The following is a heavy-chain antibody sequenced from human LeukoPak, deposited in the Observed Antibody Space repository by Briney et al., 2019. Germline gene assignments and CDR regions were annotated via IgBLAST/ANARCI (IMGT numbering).Heavy chain of an antibody. D-gene: IGHD6-19*01. CDR3: TRGSSGRRDN. CDR1: GYTFTSCD. Sequence: ASVKASCKASGYTFTSCDINWGRQATGPGLAWMGWMNPNSGNTGYGQSFQGRITMTRDISIGTDYMELSNLTSEDTAIYYCTRGSSGRRDNWGQGTLVTVSA. V-gene: IGHV1-8*01. CDR2: MNPNSGNT. J-gene: IGHJ4*02.